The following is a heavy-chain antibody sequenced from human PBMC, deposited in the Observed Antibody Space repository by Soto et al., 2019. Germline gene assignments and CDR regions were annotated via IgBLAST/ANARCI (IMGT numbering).Heavy chain of an antibody. V-gene: IGHV1-45*02. Sequence: SVKVSCKASGYTFTYRYLHWVRQAPGQALEWMGWITPFNGNTNYAQKFQDRVTITRDRSMSTAYMELSSLRSEDTAVYYCARRAETNGWNGFGADKYYFDFWGQGTLVTVSS. J-gene: IGHJ4*02. D-gene: IGHD1-1*01. CDR2: ITPFNGNT. CDR3: ARRAETNGWNGFGADKYYFDF. CDR1: GYTFTYRY.